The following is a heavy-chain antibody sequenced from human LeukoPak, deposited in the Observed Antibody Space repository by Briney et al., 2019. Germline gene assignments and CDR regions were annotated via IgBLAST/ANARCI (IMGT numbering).Heavy chain of an antibody. Sequence: SETLSLICAVYGGSFSGYYWSWIRQPPAKGREWIGEINHSGSTNYNPSLKSRVTITVATSKNQFSLKLRSVTAAATAASYYARVTGRWLQTRYYFDYWGQGTLGTGSS. J-gene: IGHJ4*02. CDR3: ARVTGRWLQTRYYFDY. D-gene: IGHD5-24*01. CDR2: INHSGST. CDR1: GGSFSGYY. V-gene: IGHV4-34*01.